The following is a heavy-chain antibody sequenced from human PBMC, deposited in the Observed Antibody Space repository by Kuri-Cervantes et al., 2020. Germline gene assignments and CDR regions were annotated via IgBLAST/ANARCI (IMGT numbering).Heavy chain of an antibody. Sequence: SGPTLVKPTQTLTLTCTFSGFSLSTSGVGVGWSRQPPGKALEWLALIYWDDDKRYSPSLKSRLTITKDTSKSQVDLTMTNMDPVDTATYYCARIGFRELTADYWGQGTLVTVSS. CDR2: IYWDDDK. CDR1: GFSLSTSGVG. D-gene: IGHD3-10*01. J-gene: IGHJ4*02. CDR3: ARIGFRELTADY. V-gene: IGHV2-5*02.